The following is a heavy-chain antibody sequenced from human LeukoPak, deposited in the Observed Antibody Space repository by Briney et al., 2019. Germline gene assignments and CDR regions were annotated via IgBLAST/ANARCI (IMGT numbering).Heavy chain of an antibody. J-gene: IGHJ4*02. CDR1: EFTFSSYA. CDR2: ISDDGSNK. D-gene: IGHD3-10*01. CDR3: ARDPYYYGSGSYNY. V-gene: IGHV3-30-3*01. Sequence: PGRSLRLSCAASEFTFSSYAMHWVRQAPGKGLESVAVISDDGSNKYYADSVKGRFTISRDNSKNTLYLQMNSLRAEDTAVYYCARDPYYYGSGSYNYWGQGTLVTVSS.